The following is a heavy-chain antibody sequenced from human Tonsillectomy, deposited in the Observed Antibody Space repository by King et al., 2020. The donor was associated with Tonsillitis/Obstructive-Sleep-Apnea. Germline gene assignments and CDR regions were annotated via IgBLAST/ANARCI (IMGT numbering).Heavy chain of an antibody. Sequence: VQLVESGGGLVQPGRSLRLSCAASGFTFDDYAMHWVRQAPGKGLEWVSGISWNSGSIGYAGSVKGRFTISRDNAKNSLYLQMNSLRAEDTALYYCASAASPSYYYYMDVWGKGTTVTVSS. J-gene: IGHJ6*03. CDR1: GFTFDDYA. CDR3: ASAASPSYYYYMDV. D-gene: IGHD2-2*01. V-gene: IGHV3-9*01. CDR2: ISWNSGSI.